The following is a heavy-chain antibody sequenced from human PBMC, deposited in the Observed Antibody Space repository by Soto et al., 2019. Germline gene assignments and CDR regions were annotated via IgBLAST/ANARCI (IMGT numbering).Heavy chain of an antibody. CDR3: ARDIQAYCGGDCSFDY. J-gene: IGHJ4*02. V-gene: IGHV1-18*01. D-gene: IGHD2-21*02. CDR2: ISAYNGNT. Sequence: ASVKVSCKASGYTFTSYGISWVRQAPGQGLEWMGWISAYNGNTNYAQKLQGRVTMTTDTSTSTAYMELRSLRSDDTAVYYCARDIQAYCGGDCSFDYWGQGTLVTVSS. CDR1: GYTFTSYG.